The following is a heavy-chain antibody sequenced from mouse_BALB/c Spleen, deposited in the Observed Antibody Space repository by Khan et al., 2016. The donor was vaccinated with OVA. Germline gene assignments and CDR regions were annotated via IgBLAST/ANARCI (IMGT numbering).Heavy chain of an antibody. CDR2: INPSNGYT. J-gene: IGHJ3*01. V-gene: IGHV1-4*01. Sequence: QVQLKQSGAELARPGASVKMSCKASGYTFTSYTIPWIKLRPGQGLEWIGYINPSNGYTNYNQKFKDKATLTADKSSTTAYMQLSSLTSDDSAVYYSVRDGAYHRNDGWFAYWGQGTLVTVSA. CDR1: GYTFTSYT. CDR3: VRDGAYHRNDGWFAY. D-gene: IGHD2-14*01.